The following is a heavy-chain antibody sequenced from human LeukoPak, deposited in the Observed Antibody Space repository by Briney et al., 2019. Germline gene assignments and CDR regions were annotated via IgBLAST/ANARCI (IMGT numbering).Heavy chain of an antibody. D-gene: IGHD3-10*01. CDR1: GFTFSTYA. J-gene: IGHJ3*02. Sequence: PGGSLRLSCAASGFTFSTYAMSWVRQAPGKGLEWVSAISGSGGSTYYADSVKGRFTISRDNSKNTLFLQMNSLRAEDTAVYYCAKWGPSYYGSFFFGDGFDIWGQGTMVTVSS. CDR3: AKWGPSYYGSFFFGDGFDI. CDR2: ISGSGGST. V-gene: IGHV3-23*01.